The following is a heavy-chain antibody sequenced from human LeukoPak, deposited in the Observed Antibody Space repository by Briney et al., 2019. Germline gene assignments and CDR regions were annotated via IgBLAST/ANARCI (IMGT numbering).Heavy chain of an antibody. CDR1: GFTFSSYW. Sequence: GGSLRLSCAASGFTFSSYWMHWVRHAPGKGLVCVSRIKSDGSSTSYADSVKGRFTISRDDAKNTLYLQMNSLRAEDTAVYYCARAYNSHFDYWGQGALVTVSS. V-gene: IGHV3-74*01. J-gene: IGHJ4*02. D-gene: IGHD1-1*01. CDR3: ARAYNSHFDY. CDR2: IKSDGSST.